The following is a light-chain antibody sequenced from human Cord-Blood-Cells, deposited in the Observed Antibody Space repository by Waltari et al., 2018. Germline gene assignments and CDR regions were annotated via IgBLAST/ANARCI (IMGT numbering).Light chain of an antibody. CDR3: QQSYSTPRT. J-gene: IGKJ1*01. V-gene: IGKV1-39*01. Sequence: DIQMTQSPSSLSASVGDRVTITCRASQSSSSYLNWYQQKPGKAPKLLIYAAYSLQSGVPSRISGSGSGTDFTLTISSLQPEDFATYYCQQSYSTPRTFGQGTKVEIK. CDR2: AAY. CDR1: QSSSSY.